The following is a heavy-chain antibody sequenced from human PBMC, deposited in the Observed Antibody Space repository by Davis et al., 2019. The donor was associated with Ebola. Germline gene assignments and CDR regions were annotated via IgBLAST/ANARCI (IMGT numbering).Heavy chain of an antibody. V-gene: IGHV3-74*01. CDR2: INNDGSIT. Sequence: HTGGSLRLSCAASGFTFSNFWMHWVRQAPGKGLVCVSRINNDGSITNYADSVKGRFTISRDNAKNTLYLQMNSLRAEDTAVYYCAKVPNVGCFNGVCSYGDYYYMEVWGIGTTVTVSS. CDR3: AKVPNVGCFNGVCSYGDYYYMEV. CDR1: GFTFSNFW. D-gene: IGHD2-8*01. J-gene: IGHJ6*03.